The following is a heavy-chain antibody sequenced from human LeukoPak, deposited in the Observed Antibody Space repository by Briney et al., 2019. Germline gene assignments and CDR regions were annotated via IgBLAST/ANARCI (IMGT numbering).Heavy chain of an antibody. V-gene: IGHV4-61*01. CDR3: ARAAYSSGWYLDY. CDR2: IYYSGST. Sequence: SSETLSLTCTVSGGSISSSSYYWSWIRQPPGKGLEWIGYIYYSGSTNYNPSLKSRVTISVDTSKNQFSLKLSSVTAADTAVYYCARAAYSSGWYLDYWGQGTLVTVSS. J-gene: IGHJ4*02. CDR1: GGSISSSSYY. D-gene: IGHD6-19*01.